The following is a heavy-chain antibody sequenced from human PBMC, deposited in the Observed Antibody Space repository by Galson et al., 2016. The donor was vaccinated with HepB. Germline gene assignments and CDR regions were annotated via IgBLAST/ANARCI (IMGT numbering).Heavy chain of an antibody. CDR2: ISSSSNYI. V-gene: IGHV3-21*01. J-gene: IGHJ4*02. Sequence: SLRLSCAASGFIFRSYTMNWVRQAPGKGPEWVSSISSSSNYIYYVDSVKGRFTISRDNAKNSLFLQMDLLRAEDTAVYYCARDRQFRFDLWGQGTLVTVSS. D-gene: IGHD6-19*01. CDR1: GFIFRSYT. CDR3: ARDRQFRFDL.